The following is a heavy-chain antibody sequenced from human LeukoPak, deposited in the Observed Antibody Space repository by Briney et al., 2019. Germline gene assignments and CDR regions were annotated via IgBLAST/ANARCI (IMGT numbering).Heavy chain of an antibody. CDR1: GLTFSDYY. CDR3: ARDSPDYSIGYYYYSMDV. D-gene: IGHD4-11*01. V-gene: IGHV3-11*01. J-gene: IGHJ6*02. CDR2: ISSSGSTT. Sequence: GGSLRLSCAASGLTFSDYYMSWIRQAPGKGLEWVSYISSSGSTTHYADSVKGRFTISRDNAKNSLYLQMNSLRAEDTAVYYCARDSPDYSIGYYYYSMDVWGQGTTVTVSS.